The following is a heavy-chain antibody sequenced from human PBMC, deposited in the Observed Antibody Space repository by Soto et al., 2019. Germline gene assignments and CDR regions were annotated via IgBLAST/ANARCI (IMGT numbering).Heavy chain of an antibody. D-gene: IGHD6-19*01. CDR1: GFTFSSYG. Sequence: GGSLRLSCAASGFTFSSYGMHWVRQAPGKGLEWVAVISYDGSNKYYADSVKGRFTISRDNSKNTLYLQMNSLRAEDTAVYYCAKGRRTAVAGTRDAFDIWGQGTMVTVSS. J-gene: IGHJ3*02. CDR2: ISYDGSNK. CDR3: AKGRRTAVAGTRDAFDI. V-gene: IGHV3-30*18.